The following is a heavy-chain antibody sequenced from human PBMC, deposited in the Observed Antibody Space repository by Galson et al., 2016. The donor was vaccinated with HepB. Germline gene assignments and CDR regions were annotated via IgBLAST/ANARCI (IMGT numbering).Heavy chain of an antibody. Sequence: SLRLSCAASGFPFSSYTMNWVRQAPGKGLEWVSFISSSSGTIYYADSVKGRFTISRDNAKNSLYLQTNSLRDEDTAVYYCARGRLTMVRGLNGYYFDLWGQGTLLTVSS. J-gene: IGHJ4*02. V-gene: IGHV3-48*02. CDR1: GFPFSSYT. CDR3: ARGRLTMVRGLNGYYFDL. D-gene: IGHD3-10*01. CDR2: ISSSSGTI.